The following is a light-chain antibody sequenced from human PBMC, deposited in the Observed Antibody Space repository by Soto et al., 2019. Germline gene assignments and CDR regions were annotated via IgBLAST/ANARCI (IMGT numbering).Light chain of an antibody. CDR3: HQYSSYSWK. CDR2: EAS. V-gene: IGKV1-5*03. Sequence: DIQMTQSPSTLSASVGDRVTITCRASQSISSWLAWYQQKPGKAPNLLIHEASNLEDGVPSRFSGRGSGTEFTLTISSLQPDDFATYYCHQYSSYSWKFGQGTKVDIK. CDR1: QSISSW. J-gene: IGKJ1*01.